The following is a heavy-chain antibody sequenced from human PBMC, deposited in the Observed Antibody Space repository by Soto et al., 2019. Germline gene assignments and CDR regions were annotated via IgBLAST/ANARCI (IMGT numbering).Heavy chain of an antibody. CDR1: GGTFSSYA. V-gene: IGHV1-69*01. CDR2: IIPIFGTA. CDR3: ARPDSHIFAAAGGYYYYGMYV. J-gene: IGHJ6*02. D-gene: IGHD6-13*01. Sequence: QVQLVQSGAEVKKPGSSVKVSCKASGGTFSSYAISWVRQAPGQGLEWMGGIIPIFGTANYAQKFQGRVTITADESTSTAYMELRSLRSEDTAVYYCARPDSHIFAAAGGYYYYGMYVWGQGTTVTVSS.